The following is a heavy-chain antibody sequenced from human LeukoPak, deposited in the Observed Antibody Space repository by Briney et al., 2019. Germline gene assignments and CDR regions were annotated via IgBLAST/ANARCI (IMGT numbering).Heavy chain of an antibody. Sequence: PSETLSLTCTVSRGSISSDYWSWIRQPAGKGLEWIGLIYTSGTTNYNPSLKSRVTMSLDTSKNQFSLKLNSVTAADTAVYYCARAFHDWGQGTMVTVSS. CDR1: RGSISSDY. V-gene: IGHV4-4*07. J-gene: IGHJ3*01. CDR3: ARAFHD. CDR2: IYTSGTT.